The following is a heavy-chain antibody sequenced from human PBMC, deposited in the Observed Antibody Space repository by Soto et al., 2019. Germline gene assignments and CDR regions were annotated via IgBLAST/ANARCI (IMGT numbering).Heavy chain of an antibody. CDR1: GGSISSSSYY. J-gene: IGHJ3*02. V-gene: IGHV4-39*01. CDR3: ARPTRLFLEWSTNDAFDI. D-gene: IGHD3-3*01. Sequence: SETLSLTCTVSGGSISSSSYYWGWIRQPPGKGLEWIGSIYYSGSTYYNPSLKSRVTISVDTSKNQFSLKLRSVTAADTAVYYCARPTRLFLEWSTNDAFDIWGQGTMVTVSS. CDR2: IYYSGST.